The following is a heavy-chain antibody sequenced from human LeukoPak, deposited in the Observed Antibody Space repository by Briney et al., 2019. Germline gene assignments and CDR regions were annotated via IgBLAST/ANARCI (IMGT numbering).Heavy chain of an antibody. V-gene: IGHV3-7*04. J-gene: IGHJ5*02. CDR1: GFTFSNYW. D-gene: IGHD6-19*01. CDR3: ARYRGSGCFDP. CDR2: IKQDGSEK. Sequence: PGGSLRLSCAASGFTFSNYWMTWVRQAPGKGLEWVANIKQDGSEKYNVDSLKGRFTISRDNAKSSLYLQMSSLRAEDTAVYYCARYRGSGCFDPWGQGTLVTVSS.